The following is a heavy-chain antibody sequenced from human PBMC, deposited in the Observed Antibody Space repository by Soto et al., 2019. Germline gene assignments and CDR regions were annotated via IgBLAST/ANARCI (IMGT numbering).Heavy chain of an antibody. J-gene: IGHJ4*02. Sequence: TSETLSLTCSVSGVSVSGGTYCWSWVRQPPGKGLEWIGYAFYTGSTKYNPSLNRRVTISVDTSRNQFSLNLRSVTAADTAVYYCARGAPPWWVGAKTFDYWGQGALLTVSS. CDR1: GVSVSGGTYC. CDR3: ARGAPPWWVGAKTFDY. V-gene: IGHV4-61*01. D-gene: IGHD1-26*01. CDR2: AFYTGST.